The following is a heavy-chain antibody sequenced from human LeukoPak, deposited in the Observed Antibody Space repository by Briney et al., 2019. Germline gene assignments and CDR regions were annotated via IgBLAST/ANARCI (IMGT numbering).Heavy chain of an antibody. D-gene: IGHD2-2*01. CDR2: IYPGDSDT. Sequence: NPGESLKISCKGSGYSFTTYWIGWVRQMPGKGLEWMGIIYPGDSDTRYSPSFQGQVTMSADKSINTAYLQWSSLRASDTAMYYCARRRGCSSTSCPPDSWGQGTLVTVSS. J-gene: IGHJ4*02. CDR1: GYSFTTYW. V-gene: IGHV5-51*01. CDR3: ARRRGCSSTSCPPDS.